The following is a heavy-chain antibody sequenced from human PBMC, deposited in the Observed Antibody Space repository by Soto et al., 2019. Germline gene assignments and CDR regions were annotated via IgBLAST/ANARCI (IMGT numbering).Heavy chain of an antibody. CDR2: IIPIFGTA. CDR3: ARSEDIVVVPAAAGLTLGNWLDP. Sequence: SVKVSCKASGCTFSSYAISWVRQAPGQGREWMGGIIPIFGTANYAQKFQGRVTITADKSTSTAYMELSSLRSEDTAVYYCARSEDIVVVPAAAGLTLGNWLDPWGQGNXVTVSS. CDR1: GCTFSSYA. D-gene: IGHD2-2*01. J-gene: IGHJ5*02. V-gene: IGHV1-69*06.